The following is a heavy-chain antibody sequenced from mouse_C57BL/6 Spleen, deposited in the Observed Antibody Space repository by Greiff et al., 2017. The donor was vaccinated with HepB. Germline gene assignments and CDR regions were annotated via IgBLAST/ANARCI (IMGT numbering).Heavy chain of an antibody. Sequence: QVQLKQPGTELVKPGASVKLSCKASGYTFTSYWMHWVKQRPGQGLEWIGNINPSNGGTNYNEKFKSKATLTVDKSSSTAYMQLSSLTSEDSAVYYCAREGLRRGNAMDYWGQGTSVTVSS. CDR3: AREGLRRGNAMDY. D-gene: IGHD2-4*01. CDR2: INPSNGGT. J-gene: IGHJ4*01. CDR1: GYTFTSYW. V-gene: IGHV1-53*01.